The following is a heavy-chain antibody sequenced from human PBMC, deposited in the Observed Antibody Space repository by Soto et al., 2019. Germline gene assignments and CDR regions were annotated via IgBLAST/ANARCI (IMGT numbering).Heavy chain of an antibody. D-gene: IGHD6-6*01. CDR3: ARSIAARLNWFDP. CDR2: IKQDGSEK. V-gene: IGHV3-7*01. CDR1: GFTFSNYW. J-gene: IGHJ5*02. Sequence: EVQLVESGGGLVQPGGSLRLSCAASGFTFSNYWMSWVRQAPGKGLEWVANIKQDGSEKYYVDSVKGRFTISRDNAKNSLYLQMNSRRAEDTAVYYCARSIAARLNWFDPWGQGTLVTVSS.